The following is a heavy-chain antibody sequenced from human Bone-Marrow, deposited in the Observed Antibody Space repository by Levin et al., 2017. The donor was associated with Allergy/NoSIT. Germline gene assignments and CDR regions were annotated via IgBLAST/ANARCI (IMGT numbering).Heavy chain of an antibody. D-gene: IGHD2-15*01. CDR3: AKDKYASCWYCSFYAFDI. CDR2: IGGSGGST. V-gene: IGHV3-23*01. CDR1: GFTFSRYA. J-gene: IGHJ3*02. Sequence: GESLKISCEASGFTFSRYAMSWVRQAPGKGLGGVSTIGGSGGSTYYEDSVKGRFTISRDNSKTTLYLQMISLRAEDTAVYYCAKDKYASCWYCSFYAFDIWGQGAMVTVSS.